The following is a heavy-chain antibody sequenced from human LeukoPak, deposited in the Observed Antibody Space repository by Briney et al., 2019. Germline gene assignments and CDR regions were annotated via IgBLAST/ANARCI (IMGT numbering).Heavy chain of an antibody. CDR2: ISSSSSYI. V-gene: IGHV3-21*01. CDR1: GGSISSSSSY. J-gene: IGHJ4*02. D-gene: IGHD4-17*01. CDR3: ARDRTTVTTFDY. Sequence: ETLSLTCIVSGGSISSSSSYWGWVRQAPGKGLEWVSSISSSSSYIYYADSVKGRFTISRDNAKNSLYLQMNTLRAEDTAVYYCARDRTTVTTFDYWGQGTLVTVSS.